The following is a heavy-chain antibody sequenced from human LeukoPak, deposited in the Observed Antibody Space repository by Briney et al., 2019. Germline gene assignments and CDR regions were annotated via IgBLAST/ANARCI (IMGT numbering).Heavy chain of an antibody. D-gene: IGHD5-24*01. CDR1: GLIFSGYG. J-gene: IGHJ4*02. V-gene: IGHV3-33*01. CDR2: IWYDGSNK. CDR3: ARGNFRRDGYNFDY. Sequence: GRSLRLSCAASGLIFSGYGMHWVRQAPGKGLEWVAVIWYDGSNKYYADSVKGRFTISRDNSKNTLYLQMNSLRAEDTAVFYCARGNFRRDGYNFDYWGQGTLVTVSS.